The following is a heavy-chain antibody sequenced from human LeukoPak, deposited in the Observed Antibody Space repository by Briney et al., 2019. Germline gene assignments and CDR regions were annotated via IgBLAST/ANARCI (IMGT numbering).Heavy chain of an antibody. CDR2: IYSGGST. V-gene: IGHV3-53*01. CDR3: AKNGVAGTIGAFDI. J-gene: IGHJ3*02. D-gene: IGHD6-19*01. Sequence: GGSLRLSCAASGFIVSNKHMTWVRQTPGKGLEWVSVIYSGGSTYYADSVKGRFTISRDNSKNTLYLQMNSLRAEDTAVYYCAKNGVAGTIGAFDIWGQWTMATVSS. CDR1: GFIVSNKH.